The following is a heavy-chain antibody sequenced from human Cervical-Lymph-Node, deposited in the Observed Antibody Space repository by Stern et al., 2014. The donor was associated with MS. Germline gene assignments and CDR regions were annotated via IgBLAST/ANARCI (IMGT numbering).Heavy chain of an antibody. J-gene: IGHJ4*02. CDR2: FYYSGST. CDR3: ARVSYDFWSGYYVFDY. CDR1: GGSISSGGYY. D-gene: IGHD3-3*01. Sequence: QLQLQESGPGLVKPSQTLSLTCTVSGGSISSGGYYWSWIRQHPGKGLEWVGYFYYSGSTYYNPSLKSRVTISVDTSKNQFSLKLSSVTAADTAVYYCARVSYDFWSGYYVFDYWGQGTLVTVSS. V-gene: IGHV4-31*03.